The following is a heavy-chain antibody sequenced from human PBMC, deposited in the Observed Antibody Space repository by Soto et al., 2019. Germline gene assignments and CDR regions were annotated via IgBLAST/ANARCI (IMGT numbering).Heavy chain of an antibody. J-gene: IGHJ4*02. V-gene: IGHV3-21*01. CDR1: GFTFSSYS. CDR3: NLGSGSYYGPFDY. CDR2: ISSSSSYI. D-gene: IGHD3-10*01. Sequence: EVQLVESGGGLVKPGGSLRLSCAGSGFTFSSYSMNCVRQAPGKGLEWVSSISSSSSYIYYADSVKGRFTISRDNAKNSLYLQMNSLRAEDTAVYYCNLGSGSYYGPFDYWGQGTLVTVSS.